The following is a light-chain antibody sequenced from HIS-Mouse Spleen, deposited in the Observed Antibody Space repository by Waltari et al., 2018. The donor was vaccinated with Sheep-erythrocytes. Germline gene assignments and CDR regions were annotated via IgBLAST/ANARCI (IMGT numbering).Light chain of an antibody. CDR1: SSAVGGDNL. V-gene: IGLV2-23*01. CDR3: CSYAGSSTYV. J-gene: IGLJ1*01. CDR2: EGS. Sequence: QSALPQPRSVSGSPGQSVPIPCTGTSSAVGGDNLVSWYQQHPGKAPKLMIYEGSKRPSGVSNRFSGSKSGNTASLTISGLQAEDEADYYCCSYAGSSTYVFGTGTKVTVL.